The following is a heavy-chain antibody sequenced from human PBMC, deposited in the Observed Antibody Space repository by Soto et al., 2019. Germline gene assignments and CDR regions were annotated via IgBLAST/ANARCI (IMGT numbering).Heavy chain of an antibody. Sequence: ASVKVSCKASGYSFTDYHIHWVRQAPGQGLEWLGRINPKSGGTSTAQKFQGWVTMTTDTSISTASMELTRLTSDDTAIYYCARVAAQDFWSGYLGYYYYGMDVWGQGTTVTVSS. V-gene: IGHV1-2*04. CDR2: INPKSGGT. CDR1: GYSFTDYH. CDR3: ARVAAQDFWSGYLGYYYYGMDV. J-gene: IGHJ6*02. D-gene: IGHD3-3*01.